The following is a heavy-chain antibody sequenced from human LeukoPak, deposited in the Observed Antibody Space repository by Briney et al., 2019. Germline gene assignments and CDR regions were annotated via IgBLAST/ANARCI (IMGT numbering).Heavy chain of an antibody. CDR3: ASPNPRYGSGRYFDH. D-gene: IGHD3-10*01. CDR2: IYYSGST. V-gene: IGHV4-39*01. CDR1: GGSISSSSYY. J-gene: IGHJ4*02. Sequence: SETLSLTCTVSGGSISSSSYYWGWIRQPPGKGLEWIGSIYYSGSTYYNPSLKSRVTISVDTSKNQFSLKLSSVTAADTAVYYCASPNPRYGSGRYFDHWGQGTLVTVSS.